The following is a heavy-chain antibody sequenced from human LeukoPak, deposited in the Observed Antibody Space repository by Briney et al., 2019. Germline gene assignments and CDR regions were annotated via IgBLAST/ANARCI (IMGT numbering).Heavy chain of an antibody. D-gene: IGHD2-21*02. CDR2: ISTSGTTI. V-gene: IGHV3-48*03. CDR1: GFTFSSYE. CDR3: ARDAYCGSDCYSPSLFDY. J-gene: IGHJ4*02. Sequence: GGSLRLSCAASGFTFSSYEMNWVRQAPGKGLEWVSYISTSGTTIYYADSVKGRFTISRDNARNLLYLQMNSLRAEDTAVYYCARDAYCGSDCYSPSLFDYWGQGTLVTVSS.